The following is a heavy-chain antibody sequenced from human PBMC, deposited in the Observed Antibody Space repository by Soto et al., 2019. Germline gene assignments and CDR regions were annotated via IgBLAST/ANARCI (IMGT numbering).Heavy chain of an antibody. V-gene: IGHV3-23*01. Sequence: SGGSLRLSCAASGFTFNNYAMNWVRQAPGKGLEWVATISGTGGSTYYADSVKGRFTISRDNSKNTLYLQMNSLRVEDTAVYYCAKDRLAGNFDYWGQGTQVTVSS. J-gene: IGHJ4*02. CDR2: ISGTGGST. CDR1: GFTFNNYA. CDR3: AKDRLAGNFDY.